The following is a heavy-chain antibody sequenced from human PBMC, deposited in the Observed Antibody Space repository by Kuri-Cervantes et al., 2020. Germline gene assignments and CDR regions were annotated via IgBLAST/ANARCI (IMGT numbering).Heavy chain of an antibody. CDR2: IYYSGTT. V-gene: IGHV4-30-4*01. CDR1: GGSLSSGDSF. CDR3: ARDVLGYCSGGSCYGTEYFQH. J-gene: IGHJ1*01. Sequence: SETLSLTCTVSGGSLSSGDSFWHWIRQPPGKGPEWIGYIYYSGTTWYTPSLRSRVSMSVDTFTTQFSLKLDSVTATDTAVYYCARDVLGYCSGGSCYGTEYFQHWGQGTLVTVSS. D-gene: IGHD2-15*01.